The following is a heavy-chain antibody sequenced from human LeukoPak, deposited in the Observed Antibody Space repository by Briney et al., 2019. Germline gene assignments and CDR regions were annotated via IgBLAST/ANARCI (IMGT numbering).Heavy chain of an antibody. CDR2: IIPILGIA. Sequence: ASVKVSCKASGGTFSSYAISWVRQAPGQGLEWMGRIIPILGIANYAQKFQGRVTITADKSTSTAYMELSSLRSEDTAVYYCASAHPHMITFGEATFDYWGQGTLVTVSS. J-gene: IGHJ4*02. D-gene: IGHD3-16*01. CDR3: ASAHPHMITFGEATFDY. V-gene: IGHV1-69*04. CDR1: GGTFSSYA.